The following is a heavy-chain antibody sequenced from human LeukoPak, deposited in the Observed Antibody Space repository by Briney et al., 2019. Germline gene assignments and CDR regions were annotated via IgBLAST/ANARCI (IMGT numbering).Heavy chain of an antibody. CDR2: ISSSSDTI. D-gene: IGHD4-17*01. CDR3: ASSPSTTVTTLFDY. Sequence: GGSLRLSCAASGFTFSSYSMNWVRQAPGKGLEWVSYISSSSDTIYYADSVKGRFTIPRDNAKNSLYLQMNILRAEDTAVYYCASSPSTTVTTLFDYWGQGTLVTVSS. V-gene: IGHV3-48*04. CDR1: GFTFSSYS. J-gene: IGHJ4*02.